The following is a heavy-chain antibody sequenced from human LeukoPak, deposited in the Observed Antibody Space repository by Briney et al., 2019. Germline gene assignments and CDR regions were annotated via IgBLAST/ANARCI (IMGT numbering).Heavy chain of an antibody. CDR3: AREGWGTYSSGPYYFDY. D-gene: IGHD6-19*01. Sequence: ASEKVSCKASGYTFTRHGISWVRQAPGQGLEWMGWIGAYSGNTKYAQKFQGRVTVTTDTSTSTAYMELRSLRSDDTAVYYCAREGWGTYSSGPYYFDYWGQGTLVTVSS. J-gene: IGHJ4*02. CDR2: IGAYSGNT. V-gene: IGHV1-18*04. CDR1: GYTFTRHG.